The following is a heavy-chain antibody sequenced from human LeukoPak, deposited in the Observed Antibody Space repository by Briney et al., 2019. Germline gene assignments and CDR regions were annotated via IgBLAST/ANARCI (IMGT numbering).Heavy chain of an antibody. D-gene: IGHD4-17*01. Sequence: GGSLRLSCAASGFTFSDYWMSWVRQAPGKGLEWVANIKQDGSEKHYVDSVKGRFTISRDNAKNSLYLQMNSLRAEYTAVYYCARDLYGDYSPFDYWGQGALVTVSS. CDR1: GFTFSDYW. V-gene: IGHV3-7*04. CDR2: IKQDGSEK. CDR3: ARDLYGDYSPFDY. J-gene: IGHJ4*02.